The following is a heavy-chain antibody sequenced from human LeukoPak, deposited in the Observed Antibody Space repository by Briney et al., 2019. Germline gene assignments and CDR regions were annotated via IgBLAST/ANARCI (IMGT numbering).Heavy chain of an antibody. CDR2: ISYDGSNK. CDR3: AKKGGYSYGYYFDY. V-gene: IGHV3-30*18. CDR1: GFTFSSYG. D-gene: IGHD5-18*01. J-gene: IGHJ4*02. Sequence: PGGSLRLSCAASGFTFSSYGMHWVRQAPGKGLEWVAVISYDGSNKYYADSVKGRFTISRDNSKNTLYLQMNSLRAEDTAVYYCAKKGGYSYGYYFDYWGQGTLVTVSS.